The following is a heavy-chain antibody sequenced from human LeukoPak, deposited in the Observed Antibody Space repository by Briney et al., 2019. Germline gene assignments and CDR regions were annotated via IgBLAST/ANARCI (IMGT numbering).Heavy chain of an antibody. D-gene: IGHD2-15*01. V-gene: IGHV4-38-2*02. CDR3: GGIVVVIGTAGDAMDV. J-gene: IGHJ6*02. CDR1: GFSISSGYF. CDR2: IYHSGST. Sequence: PSETLSLTCSVSGFSISSGYFWGWIRQPPGKGLEWIGRIYHSGSTYYDPSLKSRVTISVDTSKKQFSLKLSSVTAADTAVYYCGGIVVVIGTAGDAMDVWGQGTTVTVSS.